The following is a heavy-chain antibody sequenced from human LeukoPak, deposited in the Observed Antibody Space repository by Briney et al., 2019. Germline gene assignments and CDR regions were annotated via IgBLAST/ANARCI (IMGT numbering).Heavy chain of an antibody. D-gene: IGHD3-22*01. V-gene: IGHV3-64*01. CDR2: ISREGGST. CDR1: GFTFSSYA. CDR3: ARDYYDSSGYVEPVTAFDI. J-gene: IGHJ3*02. Sequence: GRSLRLSCAASGFTFSSYAMHWVRQAPGKGLEYVSGISREGGSTYSANSVKGRFTISRDNSKNTLYLQMGSLRAEHMAVYYCARDYYDSSGYVEPVTAFDIWGQGTMVTVSS.